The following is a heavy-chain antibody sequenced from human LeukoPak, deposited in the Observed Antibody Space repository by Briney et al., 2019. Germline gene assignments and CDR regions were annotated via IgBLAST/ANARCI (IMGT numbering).Heavy chain of an antibody. Sequence: GGSLRLSCAASGFTFSSYSMNWVRQAPGKGLEWVSVISGLGGSTYYADSVKGRFAISRDNSKSTLWLQMNSLRADDTAIYYCARDVEARISAAGTFDYWGQGSLVTVSS. D-gene: IGHD6-13*01. CDR3: ARDVEARISAAGTFDY. J-gene: IGHJ4*02. CDR1: GFTFSSYS. V-gene: IGHV3-23*01. CDR2: ISGLGGST.